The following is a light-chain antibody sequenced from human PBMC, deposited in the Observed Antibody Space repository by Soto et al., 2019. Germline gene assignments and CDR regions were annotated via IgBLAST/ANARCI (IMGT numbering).Light chain of an antibody. V-gene: IGKV3-20*01. CDR1: RSVTSDY. CDR2: GAS. Sequence: IVLTQSPGTLSFSPGERATLTCRGGRSVTSDYLAWYQEKPGQAPRLLIHGASSRATGIPDRFSGSGSGTDFTLTISRLEPEDFAVYYCQQYGRPFGQGTKVDIK. J-gene: IGKJ1*01. CDR3: QQYGRP.